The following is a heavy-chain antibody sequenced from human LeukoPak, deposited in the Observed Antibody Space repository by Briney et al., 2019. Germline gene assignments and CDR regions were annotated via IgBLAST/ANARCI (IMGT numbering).Heavy chain of an antibody. D-gene: IGHD2/OR15-2a*01. CDR1: GYTFTSYD. CDR3: ARGFRDPRQPCNY. V-gene: IGHV1-8*01. Sequence: ASVKVSCKXSGYTFTSYDINWVRQATGQGLEWMGWMNPNSGNTGYSQKFQGRVTMTRNTSISTAYMELSSLRSEDTAVYYCARGFRDPRQPCNYWGQGTLVTVSS. J-gene: IGHJ4*02. CDR2: MNPNSGNT.